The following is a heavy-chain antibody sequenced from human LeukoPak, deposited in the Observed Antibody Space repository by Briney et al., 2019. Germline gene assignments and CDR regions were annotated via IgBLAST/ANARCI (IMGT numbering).Heavy chain of an antibody. CDR1: GGSFSGYY. D-gene: IGHD2-21*02. Sequence: SETLSLTCAVYGGSFSGYYWSWIRQPPGKGLEWIGEINHSGSTNYNPSLKGRVTISVDTSKNQFSLKLSSVTAADTAVYYCATRVEHIVVVTAIRGTGWFDPWGQGTLVTVSS. J-gene: IGHJ5*02. CDR3: ATRVEHIVVVTAIRGTGWFDP. V-gene: IGHV4-34*01. CDR2: INHSGST.